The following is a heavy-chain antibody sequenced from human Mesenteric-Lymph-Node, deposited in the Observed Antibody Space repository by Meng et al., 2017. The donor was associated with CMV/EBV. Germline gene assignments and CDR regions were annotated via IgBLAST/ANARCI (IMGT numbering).Heavy chain of an antibody. Sequence: GESLKISCAASGFTFSSYSMNWVRQAPGKGLEWVSSISSTSSYIYYADSVKGRFTISRDNSKNTLYLQMNSLRGEDTAVYYCAKDGLQYQLLPYSHFDYWGQGTLVTVSS. V-gene: IGHV3-21*01. CDR1: GFTFSSYS. CDR2: ISSTSSYI. D-gene: IGHD2-2*01. CDR3: AKDGLQYQLLPYSHFDY. J-gene: IGHJ4*02.